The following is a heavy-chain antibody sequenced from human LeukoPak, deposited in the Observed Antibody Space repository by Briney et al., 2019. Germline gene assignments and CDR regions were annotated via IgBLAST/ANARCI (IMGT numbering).Heavy chain of an antibody. J-gene: IGHJ4*02. D-gene: IGHD4-23*01. CDR3: GRHLYGGNSAIDY. CDR2: MYPCGSDT. Sequence: GESLQISCKCSEYRFTRYWLGWVGPMPGKGLEWMGIMYPCGSDTSYNPSFQGQVTISGDKTISTAYLQWSSLKASDTAMYYCGRHLYGGNSAIDYWGQGTLVTVSS. CDR1: EYRFTRYW. V-gene: IGHV5-51*01.